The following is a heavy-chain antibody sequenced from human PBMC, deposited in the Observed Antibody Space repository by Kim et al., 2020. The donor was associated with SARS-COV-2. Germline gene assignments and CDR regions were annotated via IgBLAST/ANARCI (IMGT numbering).Heavy chain of an antibody. D-gene: IGHD6-13*01. Sequence: GGSLRLSCAASGFTFSDYYMSWIRQAPGKGLEWVSYISSSGSTIYYADSVKGRFTISRDNAKNSLYLQMNSLRAEDTAVYYCARDRQQLARGMYYFDYWGQGTLVTVSS. CDR1: GFTFSDYY. J-gene: IGHJ4*02. V-gene: IGHV3-11*01. CDR2: ISSSGSTI. CDR3: ARDRQQLARGMYYFDY.